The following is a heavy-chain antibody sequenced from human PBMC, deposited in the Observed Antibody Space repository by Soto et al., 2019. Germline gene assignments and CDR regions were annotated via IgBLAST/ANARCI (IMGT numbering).Heavy chain of an antibody. D-gene: IGHD3-10*01. V-gene: IGHV4-34*01. J-gene: IGHJ6*02. CDR2: INHSGST. CDR3: ARGKLERITMVRAQTYGMDV. Sequence: QVQLQQWGAGLLKPSETLSLTCAVYGGSFSGYYWSWIRQPPGKGLEWIGEINHSGSTNYNPSLKRRVTISVDTSKNQFSLKLSSVTAADTAVYYCARGKLERITMVRAQTYGMDVWGQGTTVTVSS. CDR1: GGSFSGYY.